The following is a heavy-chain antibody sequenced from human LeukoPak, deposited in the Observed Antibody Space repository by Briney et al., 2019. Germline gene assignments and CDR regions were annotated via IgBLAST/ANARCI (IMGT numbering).Heavy chain of an antibody. V-gene: IGHV4-31*03. J-gene: IGHJ4*02. CDR3: ARGRRSYSSSWYPFDY. CDR1: GVSISSGGYY. CDR2: TFYGGT. D-gene: IGHD6-13*01. Sequence: SETLSLTCTVSGVSISSGGYYWNWIRQHPGKGLEWIGYTFYGGTSYNPSLKSRVTISVDTSKNQFSLKLSSVTAADTAVYYCARGRRSYSSSWYPFDYWGQGTLVTVSS.